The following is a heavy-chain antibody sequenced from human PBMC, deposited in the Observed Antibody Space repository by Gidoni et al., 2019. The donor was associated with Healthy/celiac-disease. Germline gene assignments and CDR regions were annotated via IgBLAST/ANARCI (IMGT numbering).Heavy chain of an antibody. CDR2: IIPIFGTA. CDR1: GGPFGSYA. J-gene: IGHJ4*02. V-gene: IGHV1-69*01. CDR3: ARGLGVREPRGEC. Sequence: VQLVQSGAEVKKPGSSVKVSCKASGGPFGSYAISLVRHAPGTGLEWMGGIIPIFGTANYAQKFQGRVTITADESTSTAYMELSSLRSEDTAVYYCARGLGVREPRGECWGQRTLVTVSS. D-gene: IGHD3-10*01.